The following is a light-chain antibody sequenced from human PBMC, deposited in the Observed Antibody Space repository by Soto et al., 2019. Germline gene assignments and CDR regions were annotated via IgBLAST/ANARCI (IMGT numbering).Light chain of an antibody. V-gene: IGKV1-39*01. Sequence: DIQMTPSPSSLSASVGDRVTITCRASQSISSDLNWYQQKPGNAPKLLIYAASSLQSGVPSRFSGSGSGTDFTLTISSLQPEDFATYYCQQSDSTPPTFGGGTKVEIK. CDR1: QSISSD. CDR2: AAS. CDR3: QQSDSTPPT. J-gene: IGKJ4*01.